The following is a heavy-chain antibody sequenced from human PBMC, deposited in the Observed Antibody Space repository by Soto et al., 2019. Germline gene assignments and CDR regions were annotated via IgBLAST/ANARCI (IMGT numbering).Heavy chain of an antibody. CDR2: INAGNGNT. V-gene: IGHV1-3*01. D-gene: IGHD3-9*01. Sequence: AAVEVSCKASGYTFTSYAMHWVRQAPGQRLEWMGWINAGNGNTKYSQQFQGRVTITRDTSASTAYMELSSLRSEDTAVYYCARDGSDRYCDWLFPTNNCFDPWGQGTLVTVSS. CDR1: GYTFTSYA. J-gene: IGHJ5*02. CDR3: ARDGSDRYCDWLFPTNNCFDP.